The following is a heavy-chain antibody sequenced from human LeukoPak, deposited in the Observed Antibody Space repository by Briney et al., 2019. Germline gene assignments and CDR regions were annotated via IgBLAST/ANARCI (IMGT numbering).Heavy chain of an antibody. Sequence: GGSLRLSCTASGFTLSSFGMHWVRQAPGKGLEWVAVISDDGSNRYYADSVKGRFTISRDNSKNTLFLQMNSLRVEDTAVYYCARRRGTWYFDLWGRGTLVTVSS. CDR3: ARRRGTWYFDL. CDR2: ISDDGSNR. V-gene: IGHV3-30*03. CDR1: GFTLSSFG. J-gene: IGHJ2*01. D-gene: IGHD1-1*01.